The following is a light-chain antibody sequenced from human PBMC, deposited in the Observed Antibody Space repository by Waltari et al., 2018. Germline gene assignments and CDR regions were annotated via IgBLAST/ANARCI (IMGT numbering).Light chain of an antibody. V-gene: IGKV3-20*01. CDR2: AAS. Sequence: IVLTQSPGTLSLSPGERATLSCRASQSVSRYLAWYQQRPGQAPRLLIYAASTRATGIPDRVSGSGYGTDFTLTISRLETEDFAVYYCQNHERLPATFGQGTKVESK. CDR1: QSVSRY. CDR3: QNHERLPAT. J-gene: IGKJ1*01.